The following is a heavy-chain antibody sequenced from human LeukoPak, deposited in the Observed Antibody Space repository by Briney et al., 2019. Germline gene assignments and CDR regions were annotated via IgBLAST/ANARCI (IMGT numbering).Heavy chain of an antibody. CDR3: ARMYYYGSGSYYDYYYYYGMDV. Sequence: ASVKVSCKASGYTFTGYYMHWVRQAPGQGLEWMGWINPNSGGTNYAQKFQGRVTMTRDTSISTAYMELSRLRSDDTAVYYCARMYYYGSGSYYDYYYYYGMDVWGQGTTVTVSS. CDR2: INPNSGGT. CDR1: GYTFTGYY. J-gene: IGHJ6*02. V-gene: IGHV1-2*02. D-gene: IGHD3-10*01.